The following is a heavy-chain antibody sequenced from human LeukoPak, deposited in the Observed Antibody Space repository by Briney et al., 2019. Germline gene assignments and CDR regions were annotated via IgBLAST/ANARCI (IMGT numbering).Heavy chain of an antibody. CDR3: ARDRRYYDSSGYYFHWYFDL. CDR1: GFTFRTLA. V-gene: IGHV3-53*01. Sequence: GGSLRLSCAASGFTFRTLAMNWVRQAPGKGLEWVSVIYSGVSTYYADSVKGRFTISRDNSKNTLYLQMNSLRAEDTALYYCARDRRYYDSSGYYFHWYFDLWGRGTLVTVSS. J-gene: IGHJ2*01. D-gene: IGHD3-22*01. CDR2: IYSGVST.